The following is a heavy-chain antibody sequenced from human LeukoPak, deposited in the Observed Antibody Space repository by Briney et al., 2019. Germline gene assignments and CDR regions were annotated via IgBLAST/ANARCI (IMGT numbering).Heavy chain of an antibody. CDR2: IIPIFGTA. V-gene: IGHV1-69*05. D-gene: IGHD4-17*01. J-gene: IGHJ6*03. CDR3: ARGPFYGANYYYYMDV. Sequence: ASVKVSCKASGGTFSSYAISWVRQAPGQGLEWMGGIIPIFGTANYAQKFQGRVTITTDESTSTAYMELSSLRSEDTAVYYCARGPFYGANYYYYMDVWRKGTTVTVSS. CDR1: GGTFSSYA.